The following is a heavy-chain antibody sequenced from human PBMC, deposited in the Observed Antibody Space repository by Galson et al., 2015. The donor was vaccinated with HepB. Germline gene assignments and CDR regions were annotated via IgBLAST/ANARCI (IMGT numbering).Heavy chain of an antibody. Sequence: SLRLSCAASGFTFSSYGMHWVRQAPGKGLEWVAVISYDGSNKYYADSVKGRFTISRDNSKNTLYLQMNSLRAEDTAVYYCAKGYYDSSGYYLGDYWSQGTLVTVSS. CDR3: AKGYYDSSGYYLGDY. J-gene: IGHJ4*02. CDR2: ISYDGSNK. V-gene: IGHV3-30*18. CDR1: GFTFSSYG. D-gene: IGHD3-22*01.